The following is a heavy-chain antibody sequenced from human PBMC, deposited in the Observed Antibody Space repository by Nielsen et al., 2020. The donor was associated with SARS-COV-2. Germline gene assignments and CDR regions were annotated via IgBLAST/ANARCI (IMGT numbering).Heavy chain of an antibody. D-gene: IGHD2/OR15-2a*01. V-gene: IGHV3-43*02. Sequence: GGSLRLSCIASGSTFDDYAMHWVRQAPGKGLEWVSLISGDGDNTYYADSVKDRFTISRDNSKNSLYLQMNSLRTEDTALYYCAKDTAIYYYYYGMDVWGQGPRSPSP. J-gene: IGHJ6*02. CDR1: GSTFDDYA. CDR3: AKDTAIYYYYYGMDV. CDR2: ISGDGDNT.